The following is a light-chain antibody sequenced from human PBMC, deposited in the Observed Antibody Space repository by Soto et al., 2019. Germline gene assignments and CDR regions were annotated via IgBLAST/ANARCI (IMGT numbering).Light chain of an antibody. CDR2: GAS. CDR1: QSVTTD. Sequence: SPSTLSLSPGERATLSCRASQSVTTDLAWYQQKPGQPPRLLIYGASTRATDFPARFSGSGSGTEFTLTISSLQPEDFATYYCQQSYSTPLTVGGGTKVEIK. V-gene: IGKV3-15*01. CDR3: QQSYSTPLT. J-gene: IGKJ4*01.